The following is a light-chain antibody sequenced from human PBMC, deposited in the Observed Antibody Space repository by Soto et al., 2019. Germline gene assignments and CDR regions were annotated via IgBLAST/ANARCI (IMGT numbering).Light chain of an antibody. CDR3: QTWGTGIRV. Sequence: QSVLTQSPSASASLGASVKLTCTLSSGHSSNAIAWHQQQPEKGPRYLMKVNSDGSHSKGDGIPDRFSGSSSGAERYLTISSLQSEDEAEYYCQTWGTGIRVFGGGTKLTGL. J-gene: IGLJ2*01. CDR1: SGHSSNA. V-gene: IGLV4-69*01. CDR2: VNSDGSH.